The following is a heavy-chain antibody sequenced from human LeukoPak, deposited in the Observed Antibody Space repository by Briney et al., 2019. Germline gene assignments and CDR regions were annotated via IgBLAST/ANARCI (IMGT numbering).Heavy chain of an antibody. CDR1: GGSFSGYY. J-gene: IGHJ6*02. Sequence: KPSETLSLTCAVYGGSFSGYYWSWIRQPPGKGLEWIGEINHSGSTNYNPSLKSRVTISVDTSKNQFSLKLSSVTAADTAVYYCARAPPRVLVGRAPIGMDVWGQGTTVTVSS. CDR2: INHSGST. D-gene: IGHD2-8*02. V-gene: IGHV4-34*01. CDR3: ARAPPRVLVGRAPIGMDV.